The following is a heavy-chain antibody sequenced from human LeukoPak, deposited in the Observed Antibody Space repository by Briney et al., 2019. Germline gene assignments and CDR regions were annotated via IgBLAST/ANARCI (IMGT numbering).Heavy chain of an antibody. CDR3: AKDRLPLSSAYYYLPFDY. CDR1: RFTFSIHG. CDR2: ISARGGRT. Sequence: PGGSLRLSCAAPRFTFSIHGMSVVRQTPGKRLEWVSGISARGGRTYYADSVKGRFTISRENSKNTLYLQMNRLRAEDTAVYYCAKDRLPLSSAYYYLPFDYWGQGTLVTVYS. J-gene: IGHJ4*02. V-gene: IGHV3-23*01. D-gene: IGHD3-22*01.